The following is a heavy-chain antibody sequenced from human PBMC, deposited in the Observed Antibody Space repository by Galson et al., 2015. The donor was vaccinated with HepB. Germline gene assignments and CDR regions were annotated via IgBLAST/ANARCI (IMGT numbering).Heavy chain of an antibody. Sequence: SLRLSCAASGFTFSSYAMHWVRQAPGKGLEWVAVISYDGSNKYYADSVKGRFTISRDNSKNTLYLQMNSLRAEDTAVYYCAREAGYSSSCHLDYWGQGTLVTVSS. V-gene: IGHV3-30-3*01. CDR2: ISYDGSNK. J-gene: IGHJ4*02. CDR3: AREAGYSSSCHLDY. D-gene: IGHD6-13*01. CDR1: GFTFSSYA.